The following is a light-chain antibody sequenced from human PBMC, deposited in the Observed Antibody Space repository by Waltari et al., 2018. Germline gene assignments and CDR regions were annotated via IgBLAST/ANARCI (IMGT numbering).Light chain of an antibody. Sequence: DIQMTQSPSTLSASVVDRVTITCRASQSISSWLAWYQQKPGKAPKLLIYKASSLESGVPSRFSGSGSGTEFTLTISSLQPDDFATYYCQQYNTQYTFGQGTKLEIK. CDR2: KAS. J-gene: IGKJ2*01. CDR1: QSISSW. CDR3: QQYNTQYT. V-gene: IGKV1-5*03.